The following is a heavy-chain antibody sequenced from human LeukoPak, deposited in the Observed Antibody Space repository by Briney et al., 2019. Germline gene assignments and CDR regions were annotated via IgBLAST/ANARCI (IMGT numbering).Heavy chain of an antibody. CDR2: IIPILGIA. CDR3: ARGIEEWLYLYY. CDR1: GGTFSRYA. V-gene: IGHV1-69*04. J-gene: IGHJ4*02. D-gene: IGHD3-3*01. Sequence: SVKVSCKASGGTFSRYAISWVRQAPGQGLEWMGRIIPILGIANYAQKFQGRVTIEADKSTSTAYMGLSSLRSEDTAVYYCARGIEEWLYLYYWGQGALVTVAS.